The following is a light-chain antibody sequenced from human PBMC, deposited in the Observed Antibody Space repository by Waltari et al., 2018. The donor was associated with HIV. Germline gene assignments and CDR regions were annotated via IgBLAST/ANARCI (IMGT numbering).Light chain of an antibody. CDR2: QKS. CDR1: KLGDTY. Sequence: SYELTQPPSVSVSPGQTASITCSGDKLGDTYASWYQQKPGESPVLVIYQKSKRPSVIPGRFAGSNAGDTATLTISGTQAVDEADYYCQAWDSSSAVVFGGGTKLTVL. J-gene: IGLJ2*01. CDR3: QAWDSSSAVV. V-gene: IGLV3-1*01.